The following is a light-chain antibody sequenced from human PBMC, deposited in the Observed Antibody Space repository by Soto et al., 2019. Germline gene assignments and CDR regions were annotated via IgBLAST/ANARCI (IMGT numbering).Light chain of an antibody. CDR1: QDISNY. J-gene: IGKJ5*01. V-gene: IGKV1-33*01. CDR2: DAS. CDR3: QQSDSLPIT. Sequence: DIQMTQSPSSLSASVGDRVTITCRASQDISNYLNWDQQRPGKAPKLLIYDASNLERGVPSRFSGTRSGTHFTFAITRLQPEDVATYYCQQSDSLPITFGQGTRLEI.